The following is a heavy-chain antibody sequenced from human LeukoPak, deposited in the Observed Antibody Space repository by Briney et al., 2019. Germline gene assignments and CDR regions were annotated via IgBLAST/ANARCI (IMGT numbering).Heavy chain of an antibody. CDR3: ARGPYSSNWYDPWFDP. Sequence: SVKVPCKASGGSFNSYVINWVRQAPGQGLEWMGRIIPMLGIPNYAQKFQGRVTIIADKSTSTVYMEMGSLRSEDTAVYYCARGPYSSNWYDPWFDPWGQGTLVTVSS. CDR1: GGSFNSYV. J-gene: IGHJ5*01. CDR2: IIPMLGIP. D-gene: IGHD6-13*01. V-gene: IGHV1-69*04.